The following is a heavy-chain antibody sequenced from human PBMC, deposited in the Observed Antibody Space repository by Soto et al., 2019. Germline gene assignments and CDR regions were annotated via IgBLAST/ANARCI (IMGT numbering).Heavy chain of an antibody. V-gene: IGHV3-74*01. D-gene: IGHD5-12*01. CDR1: GFTFSSYW. J-gene: IGHJ6*02. Sequence: GSLRLSCAASGFTFSSYWMHWVRQAPGKGLVWVSRINSDGSSTSYADSVKGRFTISRDNAKNTLYLQMNSLRAEDTAVYYCARLGGYDSHYYYYGMDVWGQGTTVTVSS. CDR2: INSDGSST. CDR3: ARLGGYDSHYYYYGMDV.